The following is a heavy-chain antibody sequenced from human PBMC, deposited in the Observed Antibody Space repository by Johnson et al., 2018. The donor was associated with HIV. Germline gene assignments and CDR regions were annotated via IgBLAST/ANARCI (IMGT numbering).Heavy chain of an antibody. CDR2: IRYDGSSK. CDR3: AIGRGEFPRHAFDI. V-gene: IGHV3-30*02. J-gene: IGHJ3*02. Sequence: QVQLVESGGGVVRPGGSLRLSCAASGFTFSSYGMHWVRQAPGKGLEWVAFIRYDGSSKYYADSVKGRFTVSRDNSKNTLYLQMKSLRPEDTAVYYCAIGRGEFPRHAFDIWGQGTMVTVSS. D-gene: IGHD3-10*01. CDR1: GFTFSSYG.